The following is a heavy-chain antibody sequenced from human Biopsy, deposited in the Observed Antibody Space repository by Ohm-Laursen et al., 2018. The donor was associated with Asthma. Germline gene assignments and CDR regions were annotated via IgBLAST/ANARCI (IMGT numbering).Heavy chain of an antibody. CDR1: GYTFTDYS. V-gene: IGHV1-2*06. CDR2: INPNSGDT. CDR3: ARDRGYCSGGTCPSWFDP. Sequence: GASVKVSCNASGYTFTDYSIHWVRQAPGQGLEWMGRINPNSGDTKYAQRFQGRVTVTRDRSISTAYMELSRLRSDDTAVYYCARDRGYCSGGTCPSWFDPWGQGTLVIVSP. J-gene: IGHJ5*02. D-gene: IGHD2-15*01.